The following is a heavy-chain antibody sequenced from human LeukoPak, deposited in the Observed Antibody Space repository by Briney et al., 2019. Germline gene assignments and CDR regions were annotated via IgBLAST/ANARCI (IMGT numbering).Heavy chain of an antibody. J-gene: IGHJ5*02. CDR2: IYPGDSDT. CDR1: GYSFTSYW. Sequence: GESLKISCKGSGYSFTSYWIGWVRQMPGKGLEWMGIIYPGDSDTRYSPSFQGQVTISADKSISTAYLQWSSLKASDTAMYYCARGAYCSGGSCYSVFGWFDPWGQGTLVTVSS. D-gene: IGHD2-15*01. V-gene: IGHV5-51*01. CDR3: ARGAYCSGGSCYSVFGWFDP.